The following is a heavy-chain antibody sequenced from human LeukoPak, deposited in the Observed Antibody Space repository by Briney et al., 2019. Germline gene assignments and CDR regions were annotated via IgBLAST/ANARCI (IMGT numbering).Heavy chain of an antibody. CDR2: ISSSDSTI. CDR1: GFTFSDYY. J-gene: IGHJ6*03. D-gene: IGHD6-13*01. CDR3: AREDSSWYNYYYYYMDV. Sequence: GGSLRLSCAASGFTFSDYYMSWIRQAPGKGLEWVSYISSSDSTIYYADSVKGRFTISRDNAKESLYLQMNSLRAEDTAVYYCAREDSSWYNYYYYYMDVWGKGTTVTVSS. V-gene: IGHV3-11*04.